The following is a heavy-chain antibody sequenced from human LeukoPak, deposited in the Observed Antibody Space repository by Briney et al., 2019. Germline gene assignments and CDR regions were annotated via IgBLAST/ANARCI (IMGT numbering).Heavy chain of an antibody. Sequence: ASVKVSCKASGYTFTSYGISWVRQAPGQGLEWMGWISAYNGNTNYAQKLQGRVTMTTDTSTSTAYMELRSLRSDDTAAYYCARDQFGIAVAGTLSDYWGQGTLVTVSS. CDR1: GYTFTSYG. J-gene: IGHJ4*02. D-gene: IGHD6-19*01. V-gene: IGHV1-18*01. CDR3: ARDQFGIAVAGTLSDY. CDR2: ISAYNGNT.